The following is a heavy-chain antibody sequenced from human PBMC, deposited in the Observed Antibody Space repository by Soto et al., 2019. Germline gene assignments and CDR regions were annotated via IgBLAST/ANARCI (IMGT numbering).Heavy chain of an antibody. CDR1: GGSISGYY. D-gene: IGHD2-15*01. CDR2: IHYSGST. V-gene: IGHV4-59*01. Sequence: SETLSLTCSVSGGSISGYYWSWIRQPPGKGLEWIGYIHYSGSTNYNPSLKSRVSILLDTSQNQFSLKLSSVTAADTAVYYCARTGCSAGRCYALSWLVSWCQGALVTVSS. CDR3: ARTGCSAGRCYALSWLVS. J-gene: IGHJ5*01.